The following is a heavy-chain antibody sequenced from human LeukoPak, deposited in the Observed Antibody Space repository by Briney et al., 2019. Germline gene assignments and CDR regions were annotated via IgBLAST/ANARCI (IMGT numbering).Heavy chain of an antibody. Sequence: SETLSLTCTVSGGSISSSTYYWGWIRQPPGKGLEWLGSTSYSGSTYYHPSLKSRVTISVDTSKNQFSLKLSSVTAADTAVYYCAKVRALAGTYDMDVWGKGTTVTVSS. CDR3: AKVRALAGTYDMDV. CDR2: TSYSGST. V-gene: IGHV4-39*07. J-gene: IGHJ6*04. CDR1: GGSISSSTYY. D-gene: IGHD6-19*01.